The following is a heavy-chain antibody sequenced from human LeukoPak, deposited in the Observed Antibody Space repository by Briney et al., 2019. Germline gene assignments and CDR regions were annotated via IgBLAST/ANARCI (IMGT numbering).Heavy chain of an antibody. CDR2: INHSGST. CDR3: ARGRTVTGHYYYYMDV. V-gene: IGHV4-34*01. J-gene: IGHJ6*03. CDR1: GGSFSGYY. D-gene: IGHD4-17*01. Sequence: SETLSLTCAVYGGSFSGYYWSWIRQPPGKGLEWIGEINHSGSTNYNPSLKSRVTISVDTSKNQFSLKLSSVTAADTAVYYCARGRTVTGHYYYYMDVWGKGTTVTVSS.